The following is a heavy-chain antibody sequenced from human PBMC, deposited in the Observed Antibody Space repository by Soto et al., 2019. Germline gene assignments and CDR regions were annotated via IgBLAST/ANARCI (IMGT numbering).Heavy chain of an antibody. J-gene: IGHJ4*02. V-gene: IGHV1-58*02. CDR3: AADFYCSGGSCYPNFDD. CDR1: GFTFTSSA. CDR2: IVVGSGNT. D-gene: IGHD2-15*01. Sequence: GASVKVSCKASGFTFTSSAMQWVRQARGQRLEWIGWIVVGSGNTNYAQKFQERVTITRDMSTSTAYMELSSLRSEDTAVYYCAADFYCSGGSCYPNFDDRGQGTLVTVSS.